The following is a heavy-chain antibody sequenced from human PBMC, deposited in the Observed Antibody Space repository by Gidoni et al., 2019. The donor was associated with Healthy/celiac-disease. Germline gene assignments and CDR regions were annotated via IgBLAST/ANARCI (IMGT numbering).Heavy chain of an antibody. CDR2: ISSSSSTI. CDR3: ARVGSGSYFLWGIDY. CDR1: GFTFSSYS. V-gene: IGHV3-48*01. Sequence: EVQLVESGGGLVQPGGSLRLSCAASGFTFSSYSMNWVRQAPGKGLEWVSYISSSSSTIYYADSVKGRFTISRDNAKNSLYLQMNSLRAEDTAVYYCARVGSGSYFLWGIDYWGQGTLVTVSS. J-gene: IGHJ4*02. D-gene: IGHD1-26*01.